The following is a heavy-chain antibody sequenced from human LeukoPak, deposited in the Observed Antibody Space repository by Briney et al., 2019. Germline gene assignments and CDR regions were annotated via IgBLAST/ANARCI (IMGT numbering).Heavy chain of an antibody. CDR1: GDSISSYY. Sequence: SETLSLTCTVSGDSISSYYWSWIRQPPGKGLEWIGYIYYSGSTNYNPSLKSRVTISVDKSKNQFSLKLSSVTAADTAVYYCARDCHYYYYTDVWGKGTTVTVSS. CDR2: IYYSGST. V-gene: IGHV4-59*12. J-gene: IGHJ6*03. CDR3: ARDCHYYYYTDV.